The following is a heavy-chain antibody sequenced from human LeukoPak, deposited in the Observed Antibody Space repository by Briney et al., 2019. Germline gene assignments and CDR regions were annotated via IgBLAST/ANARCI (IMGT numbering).Heavy chain of an antibody. CDR1: GDSVSSNSAA. Sequence: SQTLSLTCAISGDSVSSNSAAWNWIRQPPSRGLEWLGRTYYRSKWYNDYAVSVKSRITINPDTSKNQFSLQLNSVTPEDTAVYYCARGRVAVAGSYDYWGQGTLVTVSS. V-gene: IGHV6-1*01. CDR3: ARGRVAVAGSYDY. CDR2: TYYRSKWYN. J-gene: IGHJ4*02. D-gene: IGHD6-19*01.